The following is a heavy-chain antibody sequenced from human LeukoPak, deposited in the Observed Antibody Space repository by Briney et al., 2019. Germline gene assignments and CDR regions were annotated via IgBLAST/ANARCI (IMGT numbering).Heavy chain of an antibody. CDR1: GFTFSDYA. Sequence: GGSLRLSCAVSGFTFSDYAMSWVRQGPGKGLEWVPVMSGSGRSTYYADSVKGQFTISRDNSKNTFYLQMSSLRVDDTAIYFCAKARGYCSGGSCYRYAFDIWGQGTMVTVSS. CDR2: MSGSGRST. D-gene: IGHD2-15*01. J-gene: IGHJ3*02. CDR3: AKARGYCSGGSCYRYAFDI. V-gene: IGHV3-23*01.